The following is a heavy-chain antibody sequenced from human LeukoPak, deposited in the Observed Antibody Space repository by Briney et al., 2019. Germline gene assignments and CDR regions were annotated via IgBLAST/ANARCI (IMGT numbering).Heavy chain of an antibody. V-gene: IGHV3-23*01. CDR2: ISPSGGIT. D-gene: IGHD3-9*01. J-gene: IGHJ4*02. CDR3: AKVSESNYDILTGYYTPYYFDY. Sequence: GGSLRLSCAASGFTFSDHNMDWVRQAPGKGLEWVSGISPSGGITYYTDSVKGRFTISRDNSKNILYLQMNSLRADDTAVYYCAKVSESNYDILTGYYTPYYFDYWGQGTLVTVSS. CDR1: GFTFSDHN.